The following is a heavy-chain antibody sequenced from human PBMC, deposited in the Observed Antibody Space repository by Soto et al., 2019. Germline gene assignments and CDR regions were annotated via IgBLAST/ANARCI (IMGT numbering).Heavy chain of an antibody. CDR2: IIPIFGTA. Sequence: SVKVSCKASGGTFSSYAISWVRQAPGQGLEWMGGIIPIFGTANYAQKFQGRVTITADESTSTAYMELSSLRSEDTAVYYCARRRGVMQWPEYGGYGMDVWGKGTTV. J-gene: IGHJ6*04. CDR3: ARRRGVMQWPEYGGYGMDV. CDR1: GGTFSSYA. V-gene: IGHV1-69*13. D-gene: IGHD6-19*01.